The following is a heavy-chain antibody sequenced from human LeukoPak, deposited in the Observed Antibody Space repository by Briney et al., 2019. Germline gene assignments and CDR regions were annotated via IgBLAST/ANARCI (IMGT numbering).Heavy chain of an antibody. CDR3: ARDLRGYGAKNWFDP. Sequence: PAGNLRFSCEASRFTLINYWRHRHRQAPGQGLLWVSQPNSDGTNISYVDSAKGRFTVSRDNAKNMVYLQMNSLRAEDTGVYYCARDLRGYGAKNWFDPWGQGTLVTVSS. V-gene: IGHV3-74*01. D-gene: IGHD5-12*01. J-gene: IGHJ5*02. CDR2: PNSDGTNI. CDR1: RFTLINYW.